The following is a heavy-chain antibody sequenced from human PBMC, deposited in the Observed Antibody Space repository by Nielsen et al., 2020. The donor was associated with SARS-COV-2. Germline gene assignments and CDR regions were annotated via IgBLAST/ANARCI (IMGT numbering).Heavy chain of an antibody. CDR1: GFTFSSYA. CDR2: ISYDGSNK. V-gene: IGHV3-30*04. Sequence: GGSLRLSCAASGFTFSSYAMHWVRQAPGKVLEWVAVISYDGSNKYYADSVKGRFTISRDNSKNTLYLQMNSLRAEDTAVYYWARVGHSSSWWGQGTLVTVSS. J-gene: IGHJ4*02. D-gene: IGHD6-13*01. CDR3: ARVGHSSSW.